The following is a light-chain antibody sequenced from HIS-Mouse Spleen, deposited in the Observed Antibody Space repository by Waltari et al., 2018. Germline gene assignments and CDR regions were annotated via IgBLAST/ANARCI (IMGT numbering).Light chain of an antibody. CDR3: CSYAGSSTWV. CDR2: EGS. V-gene: IGLV2-23*01. J-gene: IGLJ3*02. CDR1: SSDVGSYNL. Sequence: QSALTQPASVSGSPGQSITISCTGTSSDVGSYNLVSWYKQHPGKAPKLMIYEGSKRPSGVSNRFSGSKSGNTASLTLSGLQAEDEADYYCCSYAGSSTWVFGGGTKLTVL.